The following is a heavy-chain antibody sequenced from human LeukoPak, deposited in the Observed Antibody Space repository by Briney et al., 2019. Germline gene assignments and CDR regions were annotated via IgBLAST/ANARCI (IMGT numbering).Heavy chain of an antibody. CDR1: GFTFSSYW. CDR2: INSDGSRT. Sequence: GGSLRLSCAASGFTFSSYWMHWVRQAPGKGLVWVSRINSDGSRTSYADFVKGRFTISRDNAKNTLYLQMNSLRAEDTAVYYCVELTSMVEHYWGQGTLVTVSS. D-gene: IGHD3-10*01. CDR3: VELTSMVEHY. V-gene: IGHV3-74*01. J-gene: IGHJ4*02.